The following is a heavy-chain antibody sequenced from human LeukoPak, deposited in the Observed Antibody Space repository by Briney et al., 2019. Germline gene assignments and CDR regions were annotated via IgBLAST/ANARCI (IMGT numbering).Heavy chain of an antibody. CDR2: ISSSSSYI. Sequence: PGGSLRLSCAASGFTFSSYSMNWVRQAPGKGLEWVSSISSSSSYIYYADSVKGRFTISRDNAKNSLYLQMNSLRAEDTAVYYCARVLMTSAYYYYGMDVWGQGTTVTVSS. J-gene: IGHJ6*02. V-gene: IGHV3-21*01. CDR1: GFTFSSYS. CDR3: ARVLMTSAYYYYGMDV. D-gene: IGHD2-21*02.